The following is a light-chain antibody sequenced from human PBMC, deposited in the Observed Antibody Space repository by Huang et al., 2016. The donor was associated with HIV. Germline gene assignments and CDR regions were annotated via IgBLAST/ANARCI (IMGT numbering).Light chain of an antibody. Sequence: DIVMIQSPLSLPVTTGEPASISCRSRQSLLHTNAYNSWDWYLHKPGQSPQLLIYLGSSRASGVPDRFSGGGSATRFSLNISRVEADYAGIYYCMEALKTPYTFGQGTKLEIK. CDR1: QSLLHTNAYNS. CDR2: LGS. J-gene: IGKJ2*01. CDR3: MEALKTPYT. V-gene: IGKV2-28*01.